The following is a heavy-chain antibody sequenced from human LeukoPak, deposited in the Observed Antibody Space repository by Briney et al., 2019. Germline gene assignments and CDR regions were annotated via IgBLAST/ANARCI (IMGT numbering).Heavy chain of an antibody. Sequence: GGSLKLSCAASGFTSSGSAMHWVRQASGKGLEWVGRIRNKANNYATSYAASVKGRFTVSRDDSKNTAYLQMNSLQTEDTAVYYCTNYDSSGPAFQHWGQGTLVTVSS. CDR3: TNYDSSGPAFQH. J-gene: IGHJ1*01. D-gene: IGHD3-22*01. CDR2: IRNKANNYAT. V-gene: IGHV3-73*01. CDR1: GFTSSGSA.